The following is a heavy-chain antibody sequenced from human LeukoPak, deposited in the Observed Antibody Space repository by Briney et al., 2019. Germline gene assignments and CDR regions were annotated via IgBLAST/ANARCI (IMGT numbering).Heavy chain of an antibody. J-gene: IGHJ4*02. V-gene: IGHV3-23*01. CDR1: GFTFSSYA. CDR2: ISGSGGST. CDR3: AKSPEAAWELLPTAGTYYFDY. D-gene: IGHD1-26*01. Sequence: PGGSLRLSCAASGFTFSSYAMSWVRQAPGKGLEWVSAISGSGGSTYYADSVKGRFTISRDNSKNTLYLQMNSLRAEDTAVYYCAKSPEAAWELLPTAGTYYFDYWGQGTLVTVSS.